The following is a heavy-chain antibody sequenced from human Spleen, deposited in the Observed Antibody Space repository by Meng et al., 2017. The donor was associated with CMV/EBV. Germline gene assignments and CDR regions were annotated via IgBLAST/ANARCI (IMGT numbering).Heavy chain of an antibody. CDR1: GGTFSSYA. Sequence: SVKVSCKASGGTFSSYAISWVRQAPGQGLEWMGGIIPILGIANYAQKFQGRVTITTEESTSTAYMELSSLRSEDTAVYYCGSHTYCSSSSCYTGLDYYYYRMDVWGQGTTVTVSS. D-gene: IGHD2-2*02. CDR2: IIPILGIA. J-gene: IGHJ6*02. V-gene: IGHV1-69*10. CDR3: GSHTYCSSSSCYTGLDYYYYRMDV.